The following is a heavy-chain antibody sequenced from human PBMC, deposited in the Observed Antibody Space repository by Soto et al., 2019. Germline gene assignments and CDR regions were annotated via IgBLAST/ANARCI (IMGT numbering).Heavy chain of an antibody. D-gene: IGHD3-3*01. CDR2: ISAYNGNT. CDR3: ARCTRITIFGVVIEGFDY. Sequence: ASVKVSCKASGYTFTSYGISWVRQAPGQGLEWMGWISAYNGNTNYARKLQGRVTMTTDTSTSTAYMELRSLRSDDTAVYYCARCTRITIFGVVIEGFDYWGQGTLVTVS. V-gene: IGHV1-18*04. CDR1: GYTFTSYG. J-gene: IGHJ4*02.